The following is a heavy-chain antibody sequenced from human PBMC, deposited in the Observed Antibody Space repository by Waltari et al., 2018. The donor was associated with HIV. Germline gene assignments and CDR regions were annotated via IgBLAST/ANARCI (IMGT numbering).Heavy chain of an antibody. D-gene: IGHD3-10*01. Sequence: QVQLQESGPGLVKSSKTLSLTGTVSGGSISSGNYYWNWILQRPGKGLGWIWYIQHSGSTYYNPSLKSRVSISVNTSKNQFSLNLTSVTAADTAVYYCARVSDSYGTVFEYWGQGTLVSVSS. CDR1: GGSISSGNYY. J-gene: IGHJ4*02. CDR2: IQHSGST. V-gene: IGHV4-31*03. CDR3: ARVSDSYGTVFEY.